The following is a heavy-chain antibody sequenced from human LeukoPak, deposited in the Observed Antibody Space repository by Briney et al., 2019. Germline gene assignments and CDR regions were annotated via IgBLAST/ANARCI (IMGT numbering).Heavy chain of an antibody. D-gene: IGHD1-14*01. V-gene: IGHV3-74*01. Sequence: GGSLRLSCAASGFTFSSYWMHWVRQAPGKGLVWVSRINSDGSTTSYADSVKGRFTISRDSAKNTVYLQMNSLRAEDTAVYNCARETADDAFDIWGQGTMVTVSS. CDR1: GFTFSSYW. J-gene: IGHJ3*02. CDR3: ARETADDAFDI. CDR2: INSDGSTT.